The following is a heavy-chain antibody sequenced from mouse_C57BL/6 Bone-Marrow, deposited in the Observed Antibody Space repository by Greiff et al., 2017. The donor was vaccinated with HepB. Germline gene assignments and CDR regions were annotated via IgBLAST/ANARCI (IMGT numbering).Heavy chain of an antibody. CDR2: ISYDGNN. V-gene: IGHV3-6*01. D-gene: IGHD1-1*01. CDR3: ASESRFITTVVATSGAMDY. J-gene: IGHJ4*01. Sequence: EVQLQESGPGLVKPSKSLSLTCSVTGYSITSGYYWNWIRQFPGNQLEWMGYISYDGNNNYKPPLKKRIPITRDTSKNQFFLKLNSVTTEYTATYYCASESRFITTVVATSGAMDYWGQVTSVTVSA. CDR1: GYSITSGYY.